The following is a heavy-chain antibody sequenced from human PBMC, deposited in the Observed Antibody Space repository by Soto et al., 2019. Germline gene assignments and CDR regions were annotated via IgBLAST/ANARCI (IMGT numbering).Heavy chain of an antibody. CDR2: INPNSGGT. CDR3: AREGSLWLRAFDI. D-gene: IGHD5-18*01. Sequence: QVQLVQSGAEVKKPGASVKVSCKASGYTFTGYYMHWVRQAPGQGLEWMGWINPNSGGTNYAQKFQGWVTMTRETSISTDYMGLSRLRSDDTAGYYCAREGSLWLRAFDIWGQGTMVTVSS. CDR1: GYTFTGYY. V-gene: IGHV1-2*04. J-gene: IGHJ3*02.